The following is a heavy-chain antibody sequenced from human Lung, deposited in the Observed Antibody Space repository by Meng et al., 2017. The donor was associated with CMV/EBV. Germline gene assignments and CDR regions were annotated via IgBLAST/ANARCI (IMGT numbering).Heavy chain of an antibody. Sequence: KVSCKASGYTFTAYYLYWVRQAPGQGLEWMGWINPNSGGTKYAQKFQGRVTMTRDTSISAAYMELSRLRSDDTAVFYCARGLRYFDYWGQGTLVTVSS. J-gene: IGHJ4*02. CDR3: ARGLRYFDY. CDR1: GYTFTAYY. CDR2: INPNSGGT. V-gene: IGHV1-2*02.